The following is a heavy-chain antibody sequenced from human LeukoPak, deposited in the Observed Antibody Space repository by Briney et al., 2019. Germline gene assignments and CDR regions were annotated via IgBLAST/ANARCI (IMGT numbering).Heavy chain of an antibody. J-gene: IGHJ4*02. V-gene: IGHV1-2*02. Sequence: GASVKVSCKASGYTFTGYYMHWVRQAPGQGLEWMGWINPNSGGTNYAQKFQGRVTMTRDTSISTAHMELSRLRSDDTAVYYCASSSTVGWFGNFDYWGQGTLVTVSS. CDR1: GYTFTGYY. CDR2: INPNSGGT. CDR3: ASSSTVGWFGNFDY. D-gene: IGHD3-10*01.